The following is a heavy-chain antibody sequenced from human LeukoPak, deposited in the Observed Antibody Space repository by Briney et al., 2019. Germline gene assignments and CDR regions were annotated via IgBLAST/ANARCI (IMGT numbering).Heavy chain of an antibody. Sequence: PSETLSLTCALYGGSFSGYYWSWIRQPPGKGLEWIGEINHSGSTNYNPSLKSRVTISVDTSKNQFSLKLSSVTAADTAVYYCATRYYGSGSWGIYGMDVWGKGTTVTVSS. D-gene: IGHD3-10*01. J-gene: IGHJ6*04. CDR1: GGSFSGYY. V-gene: IGHV4-34*01. CDR2: INHSGST. CDR3: ATRYYGSGSWGIYGMDV.